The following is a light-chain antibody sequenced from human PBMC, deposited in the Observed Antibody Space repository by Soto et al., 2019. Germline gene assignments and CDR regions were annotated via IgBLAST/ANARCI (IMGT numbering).Light chain of an antibody. Sequence: GDRVTITCRASQDISSYLAWYQQEPGKAPKLLIYAASTLQSGVPSRFSGGGSGTDFTLTISSLQPEDFATYYCQQLNSYPLTFGGGTKVDIK. CDR2: AAS. J-gene: IGKJ4*01. V-gene: IGKV1-9*01. CDR3: QQLNSYPLT. CDR1: QDISSY.